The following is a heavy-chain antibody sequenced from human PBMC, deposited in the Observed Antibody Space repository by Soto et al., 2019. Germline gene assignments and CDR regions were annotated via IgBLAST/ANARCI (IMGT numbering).Heavy chain of an antibody. CDR2: IYYSGST. D-gene: IGHD6-19*01. V-gene: IGHV4-59*01. Sequence: PSETLSLTCTVSGGSISSYYWSWIRQPPGKGLEWIGYIYYSGSTNYNPSLKSRVTISVDTSKNQFSLKLSSVTAADTAVYYCARDRIGGKYSSGRGCFDPWGQGTLVTVSS. J-gene: IGHJ5*02. CDR3: ARDRIGGKYSSGRGCFDP. CDR1: GGSISSYY.